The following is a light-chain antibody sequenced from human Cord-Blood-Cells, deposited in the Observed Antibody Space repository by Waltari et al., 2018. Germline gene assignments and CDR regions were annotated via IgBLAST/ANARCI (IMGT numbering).Light chain of an antibody. CDR2: KAS. CDR3: QQYNSYST. J-gene: IGKJ1*01. CDR1: QSISSW. V-gene: IGKV1-5*03. Sequence: DIQMTQSPSTRSASVGDRVTITCRASQSISSWLAWYQQKPGKAPKLLIYKASSLDSGVPSRFSGSRSGTEFTLTISSLQPDDFATYYCQQYNSYSTFGQGTKVEIK.